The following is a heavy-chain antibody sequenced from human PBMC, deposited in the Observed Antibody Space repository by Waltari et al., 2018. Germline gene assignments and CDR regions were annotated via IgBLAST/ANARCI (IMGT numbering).Heavy chain of an antibody. V-gene: IGHV1-2*02. CDR1: GYSFTGYY. D-gene: IGHD3-22*01. Sequence: QVQLVQSGAEVKKPGASVKVSCKASGYSFTGYYIHWVRQAPGQGLEWMGWSNPHSGGTNYAQKFQDRVTMTRDTSISTAYMELSRLRSDDTAVYYCARFHDTSGYGLNWFDPWGQGTLVTVSS. J-gene: IGHJ5*02. CDR2: SNPHSGGT. CDR3: ARFHDTSGYGLNWFDP.